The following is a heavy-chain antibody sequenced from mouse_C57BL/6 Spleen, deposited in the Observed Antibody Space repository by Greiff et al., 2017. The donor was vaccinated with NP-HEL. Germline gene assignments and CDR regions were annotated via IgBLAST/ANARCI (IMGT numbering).Heavy chain of an antibody. V-gene: IGHV5-17*01. CDR1: GFTFSDYG. D-gene: IGHD1-1*01. J-gene: IGHJ2*01. Sequence: EVKLMESGGGLVKPGGSLKLSCAASGFTFSDYGMHWVRQAPEKGLEWVAYISSGSSTIYYADTVKGRFTISRDNAKNTLFLQMTSLRSEDTAMYYCARGGPYGSSFDYWGQGTTLTVSS. CDR3: ARGGPYGSSFDY. CDR2: ISSGSSTI.